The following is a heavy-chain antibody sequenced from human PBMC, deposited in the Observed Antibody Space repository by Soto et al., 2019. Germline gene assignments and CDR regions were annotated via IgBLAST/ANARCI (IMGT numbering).Heavy chain of an antibody. D-gene: IGHD1-26*01. Sequence: SVKVSCKASGGTFSSYAISWVRQAPGQGLEWMGGIIPIFGTANYAQKFQGRVTITADKSASTAYMELSSLRSEDTAVYYCARVVGATGRHNCFDPWGQGTLVTVSS. V-gene: IGHV1-69*06. CDR3: ARVVGATGRHNCFDP. J-gene: IGHJ5*02. CDR1: GGTFSSYA. CDR2: IIPIFGTA.